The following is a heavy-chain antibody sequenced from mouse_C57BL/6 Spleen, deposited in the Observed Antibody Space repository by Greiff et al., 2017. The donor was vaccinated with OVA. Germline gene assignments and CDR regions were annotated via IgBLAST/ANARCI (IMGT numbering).Heavy chain of an antibody. Sequence: QVQLQQPGAELVRPGSSVKLSCKASGYAFSSSWMNWVKQRPGKGLEWIGRIYPGDGDTNYNGKFKGKATLTADKSSSTAYMQLSSLTSEDSAVYFCARGGNPTAWFAYWGQGTLVTVSA. CDR1: GYAFSSSW. V-gene: IGHV1-82*01. J-gene: IGHJ3*01. CDR3: ARGGNPTAWFAY. CDR2: IYPGDGDT. D-gene: IGHD2-1*01.